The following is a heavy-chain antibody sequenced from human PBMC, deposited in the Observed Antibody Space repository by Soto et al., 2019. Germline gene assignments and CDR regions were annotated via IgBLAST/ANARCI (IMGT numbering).Heavy chain of an antibody. Sequence: ASVKVSCKASGGTFSSYAISWVRQAPGQGLEWMGGIIPIFGTANYAQKFQGRVTITADESTSTAYMELSSLRSEDTAVYYCARAIVVVVAATANFDYWGQGTLVTVSS. CDR2: IIPIFGTA. D-gene: IGHD2-15*01. V-gene: IGHV1-69*13. J-gene: IGHJ4*02. CDR1: GGTFSSYA. CDR3: ARAIVVVVAATANFDY.